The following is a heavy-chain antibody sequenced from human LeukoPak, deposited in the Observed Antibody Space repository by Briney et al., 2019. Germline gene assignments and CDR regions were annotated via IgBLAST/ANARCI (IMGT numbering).Heavy chain of an antibody. CDR1: GGSFSGYY. V-gene: IGHV4-59*10. CDR2: IYSNGNT. CDR3: ARGGWADWFPCDY. J-gene: IGHJ4*02. Sequence: PSETLSLTCAVYGGSFSGYYWSWIRQPPGKGLEWIGRIYSNGNTNYNPSLTSRVTMSLDTSKNQVSLKVYSMTAADTAVYFCARGGWADWFPCDYWGQGTLVTVSS. D-gene: IGHD3-9*01.